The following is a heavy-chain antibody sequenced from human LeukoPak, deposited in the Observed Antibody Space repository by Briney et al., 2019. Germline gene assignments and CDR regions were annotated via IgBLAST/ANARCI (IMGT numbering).Heavy chain of an antibody. J-gene: IGHJ4*02. Sequence: GGTLRLSCAVSGFTFDDYSMHWVRQAPGKGLEWVSLISGDGATTYYADSVKGRLTISTDNSTNSLYLQMNSLRTEDTALYYCSKTPPSYGRWGQGTLVTVSS. CDR1: GFTFDDYS. D-gene: IGHD2-15*01. V-gene: IGHV3-43*02. CDR3: SKTPPSYGR. CDR2: ISGDGATT.